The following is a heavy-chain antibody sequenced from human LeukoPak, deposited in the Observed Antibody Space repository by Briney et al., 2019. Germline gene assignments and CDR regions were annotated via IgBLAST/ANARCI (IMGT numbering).Heavy chain of an antibody. CDR3: AYYDILTGRTDY. CDR1: GNTFTSYD. V-gene: IGHV1-8*01. J-gene: IGHJ4*02. CDR2: MNPNSGNT. D-gene: IGHD3-9*01. Sequence: ASVKVSCKASGNTFTSYDINWVRQATGQGLEWMGWMNPNSGNTGYAQKFQGRVTMTRNTSISTAYMELSSLRSEDTAVYYCAYYDILTGRTDYWGQGTLVTVSS.